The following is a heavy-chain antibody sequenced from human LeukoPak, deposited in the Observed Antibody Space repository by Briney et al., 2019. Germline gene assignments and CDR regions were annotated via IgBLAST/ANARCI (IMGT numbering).Heavy chain of an antibody. CDR2: INTDSRDI. J-gene: IGHJ4*02. CDR3: ARDSFQPGLIDS. V-gene: IGHV3-21*05. Sequence: GGSLRLSCAASGFTFSRFAMNWVRQDPGKGLEWVSYINTDSRDIHYADSVKGRFTISRDNARNTLYLQLSSVRTKDSAVYYCARDSFQPGLIDSWGQGTLVTVSS. D-gene: IGHD2-2*01. CDR1: GFTFSRFA.